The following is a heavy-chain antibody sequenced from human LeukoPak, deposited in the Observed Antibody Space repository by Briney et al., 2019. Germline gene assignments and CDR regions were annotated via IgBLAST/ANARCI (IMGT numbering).Heavy chain of an antibody. CDR3: ASDSSGYYAIDY. CDR1: GFTFSSYS. Sequence: GGSLRLSCAASGFTFSSYSMNWVRQAPGKGLEWVSSISSSSSYIYYADSVKGRFTISRDNAKNSLYLQMNSLRAEDTAVYYCASDSSGYYAIDYWGQGTLVTVSS. J-gene: IGHJ4*02. D-gene: IGHD3-22*01. V-gene: IGHV3-21*01. CDR2: ISSSSSYI.